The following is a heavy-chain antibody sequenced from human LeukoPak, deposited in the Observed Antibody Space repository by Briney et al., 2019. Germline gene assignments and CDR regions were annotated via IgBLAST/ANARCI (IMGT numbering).Heavy chain of an antibody. Sequence: GGSLRLSCVASGFTFSSCAMSWVRQAPGKGLESVSAISGSGTSTHYADSVKGRFTISRDNSKNTLYLQMNSLRAEDTAVYYCGRDFVGGVAPPLDYWGREPLVSVS. J-gene: IGHJ4*02. CDR1: GFTFSSCA. CDR2: ISGSGTST. V-gene: IGHV3-23*01. D-gene: IGHD2-15*01. CDR3: GRDFVGGVAPPLDY.